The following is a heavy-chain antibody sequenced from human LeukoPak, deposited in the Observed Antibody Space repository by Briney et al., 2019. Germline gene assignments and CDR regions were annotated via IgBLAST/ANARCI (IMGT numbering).Heavy chain of an antibody. V-gene: IGHV3-7*01. CDR2: ISQDGSET. CDR1: GFTFNSFF. D-gene: IGHD7-27*01. J-gene: IGHJ4*02. Sequence: PGGSLRLSCAASGFTFNSFFLNWVRLTPGREREWLACISQDGSETFYMDSVRSRFTISRDNTNNSLYLQMDSLRAEDTAVYFCVRDLGHSRHYFEYWGQGALVTVSS. CDR3: VRDLGHSRHYFEY.